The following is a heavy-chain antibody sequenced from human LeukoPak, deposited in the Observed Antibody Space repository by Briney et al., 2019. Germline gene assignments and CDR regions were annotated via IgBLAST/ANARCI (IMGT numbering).Heavy chain of an antibody. D-gene: IGHD3-16*01. CDR2: IYYSGST. Sequence: SETLSLTCTVSGGSISSYYWGWLRQPPGKGLEWIGSIYYSGSTYYNPSLTSRVTISVDTSKNQFSLKLSSVTAADTAVYYCARGEFDGGVYFDYWGQGTLVTVSS. CDR1: GGSISSYY. J-gene: IGHJ4*02. CDR3: ARGEFDGGVYFDY. V-gene: IGHV4-39*07.